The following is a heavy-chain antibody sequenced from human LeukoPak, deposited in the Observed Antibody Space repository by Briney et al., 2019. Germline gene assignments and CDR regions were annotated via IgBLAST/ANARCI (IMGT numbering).Heavy chain of an antibody. V-gene: IGHV3-30*18. Sequence: PGGSLRLSCEASEFTFSTYGMHWVRQAPGKGLEWVAVISYDGSNKYYADSVKGRFTISRDNSKNTLYLQMNSLRAEDTAVYYCAKDRVEGVSTDTFDYWGQGTLVTVSS. CDR2: ISYDGSNK. J-gene: IGHJ4*02. CDR1: EFTFSTYG. CDR3: AKDRVEGVSTDTFDY. D-gene: IGHD3-10*01.